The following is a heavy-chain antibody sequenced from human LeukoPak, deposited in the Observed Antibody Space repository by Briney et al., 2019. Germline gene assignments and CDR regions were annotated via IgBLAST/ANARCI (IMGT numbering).Heavy chain of an antibody. Sequence: GGPLRLSCAASGFTFSSYSMNWVRQAPGKGLEWVSSISSSSTYIYYADSVKGRFTISRDNAKNSLYLQMNSLRAEDTAVYYCAGYDYVWGTYRHKDYWGQGTLVTVSS. D-gene: IGHD3-16*02. CDR1: GFTFSSYS. V-gene: IGHV3-21*01. CDR2: ISSSSTYI. CDR3: AGYDYVWGTYRHKDY. J-gene: IGHJ4*02.